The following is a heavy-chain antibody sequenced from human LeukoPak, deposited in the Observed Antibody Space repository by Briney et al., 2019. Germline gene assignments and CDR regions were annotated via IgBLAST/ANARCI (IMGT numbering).Heavy chain of an antibody. Sequence: ASVKVSCKASGYTFTSYDINWVRQATGQGLEWMGWMNPNSGNTGYAQKFQGRVTMTRNTSISTAYMELSSLRSEDTAVYYCARYFQDIVVVPAARGRYYYYGMDVWGQGTTVTVSS. D-gene: IGHD2-2*01. J-gene: IGHJ6*02. CDR1: GYTFTSYD. V-gene: IGHV1-8*02. CDR2: MNPNSGNT. CDR3: ARYFQDIVVVPAARGRYYYYGMDV.